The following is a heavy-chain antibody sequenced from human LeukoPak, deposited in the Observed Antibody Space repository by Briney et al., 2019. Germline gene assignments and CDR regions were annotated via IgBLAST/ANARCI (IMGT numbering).Heavy chain of an antibody. CDR1: GGSISSGGYS. CDR2: IYHSGST. D-gene: IGHD3-22*01. J-gene: IGHJ4*02. CDR3: ARGGRYYYDSSGYSN. V-gene: IGHV4-30-2*01. Sequence: SETLSLTCAVSGGSISSGGYSWSWIRQPPGKGLEWIGYIYHSGSTYYNPSLKSRVTISVDTSKNQFSLKLSSVTAADTAVYYCARGGRYYYDSSGYSNWGQGTLVTVSS.